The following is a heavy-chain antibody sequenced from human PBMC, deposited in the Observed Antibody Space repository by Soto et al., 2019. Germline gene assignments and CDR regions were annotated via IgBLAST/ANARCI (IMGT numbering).Heavy chain of an antibody. CDR2: IYYSGST. D-gene: IGHD1-26*01. V-gene: IGHV4-31*03. Sequence: SETLSLTCTVSGGSISSGGYYCSWIRQHPGKGLEWIGYIYYSGSTYYNPSLKSRVTISVDTSKNQFSLKLSSVTAADTAVYYCARCIGLSDYCMDVWGKGTTGTVSS. J-gene: IGHJ6*03. CDR3: ARCIGLSDYCMDV. CDR1: GGSISSGGYY.